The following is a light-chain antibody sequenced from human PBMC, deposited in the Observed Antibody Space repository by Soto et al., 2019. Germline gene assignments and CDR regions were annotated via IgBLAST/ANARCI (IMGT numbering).Light chain of an antibody. Sequence: QSVLTQPPSASGSPGQAVTISCTGTGSDVGDYNYVSWYQQHPGKAPKLMIYEVSKRPSGVPDRFSGSKSGNTASLTVSGLQAEDEANYYCRSYTGSSYVFGPGTKLTVL. J-gene: IGLJ1*01. V-gene: IGLV2-8*01. CDR3: RSYTGSSYV. CDR2: EVS. CDR1: GSDVGDYNY.